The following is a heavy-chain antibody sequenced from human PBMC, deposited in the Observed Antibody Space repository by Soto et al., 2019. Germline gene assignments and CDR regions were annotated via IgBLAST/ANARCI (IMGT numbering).Heavy chain of an antibody. CDR2: IYYSGST. CDR3: ARDTTAELGSGSFDWFDP. J-gene: IGHJ5*02. Sequence: QVQLQESGPGLVKPSQTLSLTCTVSGGSISSGDYYWSWIRQPPGKGLEWIGYIYYSGSTYYNPSLKSRVTISVDTSKNQFSLKLSSVTAADTAVYYCARDTTAELGSGSFDWFDPWGQGTLVTVSS. CDR1: GGSISSGDYY. D-gene: IGHD3-10*02. V-gene: IGHV4-30-4*01.